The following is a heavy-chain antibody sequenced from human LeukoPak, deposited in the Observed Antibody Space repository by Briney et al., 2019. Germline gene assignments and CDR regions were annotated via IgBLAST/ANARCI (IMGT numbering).Heavy chain of an antibody. J-gene: IGHJ4*02. CDR2: INHSGST. D-gene: IGHD6-13*01. CDR3: ARGRIAALDY. Sequence: SETLSLTCAVYGGSFSGYYWSWIRQPPGKGLEWIGEINHSGSTNYNPSLKSRVTISVDTSKNPVSLTLSSVASADTAVYYCARGRIAALDYWGQGTLVTVSS. CDR1: GGSFSGYY. V-gene: IGHV4-34*01.